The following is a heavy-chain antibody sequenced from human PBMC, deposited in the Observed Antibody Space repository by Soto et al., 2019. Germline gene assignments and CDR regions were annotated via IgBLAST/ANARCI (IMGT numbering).Heavy chain of an antibody. V-gene: IGHV2-5*02. Sequence: QITLRESGPTLVKPTQTLTLTCSFSGFSLNSPAVGVNWIRQPPGKAPEWLALIYWDDDNHYSPSLKNRLTINKDTAKSQVVLTMTNMDPVDTATYYCAHGRGWLPDYWGQGTLVTVSS. J-gene: IGHJ4*02. CDR1: GFSLNSPAVG. CDR3: AHGRGWLPDY. CDR2: IYWDDDN. D-gene: IGHD6-19*01.